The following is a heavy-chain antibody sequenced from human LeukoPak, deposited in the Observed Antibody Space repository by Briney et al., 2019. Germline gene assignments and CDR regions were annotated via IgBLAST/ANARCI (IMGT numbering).Heavy chain of an antibody. V-gene: IGHV3-23*01. Sequence: GGPLRLSCAASGFTFNNYAMSWVRQAPGKGLEWVSTVSGSGAIAYYTDSDKGRFTISRDNSKNTLWLQMNSLKGEDTAVYYCAKTWRGRGYYGYGPSEYFYYMDVWGKGTTVTISS. CDR1: GFTFNNYA. CDR3: AKTWRGRGYYGYGPSEYFYYMDV. CDR2: VSGSGAIA. D-gene: IGHD3-10*01. J-gene: IGHJ6*03.